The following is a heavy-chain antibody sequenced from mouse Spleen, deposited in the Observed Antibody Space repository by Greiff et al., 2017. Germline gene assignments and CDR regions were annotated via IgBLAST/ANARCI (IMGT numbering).Heavy chain of an antibody. CDR1: GYAFSSSW. J-gene: IGHJ2*01. CDR3: ARGEDPVVAHFDY. CDR2: IYPGDGDT. D-gene: IGHD1-1*01. V-gene: IGHV1-82*01. Sequence: QVQLQQSGPELVKPGASVKISCKASGYAFSSSWMNWVKQRPGKGLEWIGRIYPGDGDTNYNGKFKGKATLTADKSSSTAYMQLSSLTSEDSAVYFCARGEDPVVAHFDYWGQGTTLTVSS.